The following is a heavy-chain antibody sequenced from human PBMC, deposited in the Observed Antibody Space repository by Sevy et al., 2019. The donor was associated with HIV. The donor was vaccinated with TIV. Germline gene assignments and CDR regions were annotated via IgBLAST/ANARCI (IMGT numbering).Heavy chain of an antibody. Sequence: GGSLRLSCSASGFTFRSFSMHWVRQAPGKGLEWVAAIWYDGRTKQYADSVKGRFTISRDNSKNMLSLEMNSLRAKDTGLYFCARDSARVIVPTAGFDSWDQGTVVTVSS. V-gene: IGHV3-33*01. J-gene: IGHJ5*01. CDR3: ARDSARVIVPTAGFDS. CDR2: IWYDGRTK. D-gene: IGHD1-1*01. CDR1: GFTFRSFS.